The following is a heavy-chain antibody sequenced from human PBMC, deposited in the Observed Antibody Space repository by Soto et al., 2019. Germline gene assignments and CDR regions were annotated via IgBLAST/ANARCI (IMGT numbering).Heavy chain of an antibody. CDR3: AKDLRPNSDYYMDV. CDR2: ISGSGGST. V-gene: IGHV3-23*01. J-gene: IGHJ6*03. Sequence: EVQLLESGGGLVQPGGSLRLSCAASGFTFSSYAMSWVRQAPGKGLEWVSAISGSGGSTYYADSVKGRFTISRDNSKNTLYLQMNSLRAEATAVYYCAKDLRPNSDYYMDVWGKGTTLTVSS. CDR1: GFTFSSYA. D-gene: IGHD2-8*01.